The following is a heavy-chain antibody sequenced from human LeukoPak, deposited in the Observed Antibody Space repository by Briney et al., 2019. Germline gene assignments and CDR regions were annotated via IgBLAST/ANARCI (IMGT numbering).Heavy chain of an antibody. V-gene: IGHV4-34*01. CDR2: IDHSGST. D-gene: IGHD3-3*01. Sequence: PSETLSLTCAVYGGSFSGYYWSWIRQPPGKGLEWIGKIDHSGSTNYNPSLKSRVTISVDTSKNQFSLKLSSVTAADTAVYYCARARGFWSGYYEHAAFDIWGQGTMVTVSS. CDR3: ARARGFWSGYYEHAAFDI. J-gene: IGHJ3*02. CDR1: GGSFSGYY.